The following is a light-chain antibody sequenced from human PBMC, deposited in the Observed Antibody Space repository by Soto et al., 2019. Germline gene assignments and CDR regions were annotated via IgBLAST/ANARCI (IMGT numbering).Light chain of an antibody. J-gene: IGLJ1*01. V-gene: IGLV1-47*02. Sequence: QSVLTQPPSASGTPGQRVTISCSGSSSNIGSNFVYWYQHLPGTAPKLLIYTNNQRPSGVPDRFSGSKSGTSASLAISGLRSEDEADYYCASRDGSLSGPVLATGPKVTVL. CDR1: SSNIGSNF. CDR2: TNN. CDR3: ASRDGSLSGPV.